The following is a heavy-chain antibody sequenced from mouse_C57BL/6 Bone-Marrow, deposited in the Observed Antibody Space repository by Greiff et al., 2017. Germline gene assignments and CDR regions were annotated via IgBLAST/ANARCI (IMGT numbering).Heavy chain of an antibody. Sequence: EVKLVESGPGLVKPSQSLSLTCSVTGYSITSGYYWNWIRQFPGNKLEWMGYISYDGSNNYNPSLKNRISITRDTSKNQFFLKLNSVTTEDTATYYCARGPRLRAMDYWGQGTSVTVSS. CDR3: ARGPRLRAMDY. D-gene: IGHD1-3*01. V-gene: IGHV3-6*01. CDR2: ISYDGSN. CDR1: GYSITSGYY. J-gene: IGHJ4*01.